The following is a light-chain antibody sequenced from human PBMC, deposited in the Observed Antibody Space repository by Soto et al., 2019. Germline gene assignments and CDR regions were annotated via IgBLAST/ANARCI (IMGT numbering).Light chain of an antibody. CDR2: GAS. V-gene: IGKV3-15*01. CDR1: QSVGSN. Sequence: EVVMTQSPATLSVSPGERVTLSCRASQSVGSNLAWYQQKPGQSPRLLIYGASTRATGIPARFSGSGSGTEFTLTISSLQSEDFAVYYCHQYNNWPPITFGQGTRLEI. CDR3: HQYNNWPPIT. J-gene: IGKJ5*01.